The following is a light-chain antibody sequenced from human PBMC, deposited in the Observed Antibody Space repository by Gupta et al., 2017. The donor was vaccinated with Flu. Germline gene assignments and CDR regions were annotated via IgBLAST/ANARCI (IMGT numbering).Light chain of an antibody. J-gene: IGKJ4*01. CDR1: QSVLYSSNNKNY. CDR2: RAS. CDR3: QQYYSIPFT. V-gene: IGKV4-1*01. Sequence: ATINCKSSQSVLYSSNNKNYLAWYQQKSGQPPKLLIYRASTRESGVPDRFSGSESGTDFTLTISSLQAEDVAVYYCQQYYSIPFTFGGGTKVEIK.